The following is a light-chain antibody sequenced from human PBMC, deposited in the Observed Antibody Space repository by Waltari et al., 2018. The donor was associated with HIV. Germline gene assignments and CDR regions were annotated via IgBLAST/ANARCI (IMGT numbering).Light chain of an antibody. CDR3: QQYCSLGPT. Sequence: IVMTQSPATLSVSPGERATLSCRASQSVSSNLAWYQQKPGQAPRLLIYRASTRATGVPARFSGSGSGTDFTLTINSLQSEDFAVYYCQQYCSLGPTFGGGTKVEIK. J-gene: IGKJ4*01. CDR1: QSVSSN. V-gene: IGKV3-15*01. CDR2: RAS.